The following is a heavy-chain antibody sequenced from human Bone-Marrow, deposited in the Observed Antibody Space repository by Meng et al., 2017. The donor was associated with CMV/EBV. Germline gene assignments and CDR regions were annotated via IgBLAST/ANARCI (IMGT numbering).Heavy chain of an antibody. V-gene: IGHV3-74*01. CDR3: ASTSLNWNYQNYYYYGMDV. D-gene: IGHD1-7*01. Sequence: GESLKISCAASGFTFSSYWMHWVRQAPGKGLVWVSRINSDGSSTSYADSVKGRFTISRDNAKNTLYLQMNSLRAEDTAVYYCASTSLNWNYQNYYYYGMDVWGQGTTVTFSS. CDR2: INSDGSST. J-gene: IGHJ6*02. CDR1: GFTFSSYW.